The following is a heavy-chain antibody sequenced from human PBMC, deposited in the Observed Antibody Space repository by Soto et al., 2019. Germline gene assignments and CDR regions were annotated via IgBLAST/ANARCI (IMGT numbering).Heavy chain of an antibody. J-gene: IGHJ5*02. V-gene: IGHV4-34*01. CDR3: ARRGRIAARRGNWFDP. CDR2: INHSGST. Sequence: QVQLQQWGAGLLKPSETLSLTCAVYGGSFSGYYRSWIRQPPGKGLEWIGEINHSGSTNYNPSLKSRVTISVDTSKNQFSLKLSSVTAADTAVYYCARRGRIAARRGNWFDPWGQGTLVTVSS. CDR1: GGSFSGYY. D-gene: IGHD6-6*01.